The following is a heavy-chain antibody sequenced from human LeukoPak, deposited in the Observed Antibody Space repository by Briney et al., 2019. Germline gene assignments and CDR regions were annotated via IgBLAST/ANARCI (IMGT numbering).Heavy chain of an antibody. CDR1: GYSISSGYY. V-gene: IGHV4-38-2*02. CDR3: ARRAAVATTYYYYYYMDV. CDR2: IYHSGST. J-gene: IGHJ6*03. D-gene: IGHD5-12*01. Sequence: SETLSLTCTVSGYSISSGYYWGWIRQPPGKGLEWIGSIYHSGSTYYNPSLKSRVTISVDTSKNQFSLKLSSVTAADTAVYYCARRAAVATTYYYYYYMDVWGKGTTVTVSS.